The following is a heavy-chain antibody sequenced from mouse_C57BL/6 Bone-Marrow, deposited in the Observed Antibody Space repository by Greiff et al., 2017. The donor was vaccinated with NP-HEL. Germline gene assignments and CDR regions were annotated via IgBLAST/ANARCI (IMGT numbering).Heavy chain of an antibody. D-gene: IGHD2-4*01. CDR3: ARSLIYYDYDDY. Sequence: VQLQQPGAELVKPGASVKLSCKASGYTFTSYWMHWVKQRPGQGLEWIGMIHPNSGSTNYNEKFKSKATLTVDKSSSTAYMQLSSLTSEDSAVYYCARSLIYYDYDDYWGQGTTLTVSS. V-gene: IGHV1-64*01. J-gene: IGHJ2*01. CDR2: IHPNSGST. CDR1: GYTFTSYW.